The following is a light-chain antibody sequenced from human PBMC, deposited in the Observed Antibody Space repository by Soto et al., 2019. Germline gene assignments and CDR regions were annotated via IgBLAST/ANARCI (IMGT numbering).Light chain of an antibody. J-gene: IGLJ7*01. CDR1: SSNIAGNT. CDR2: IND. CDR3: ATWDDDLNAAV. V-gene: IGLV1-44*01. Sequence: QSALTQPPSLSGTPGQSVTISCSGSSSNIAGNTVHWYQHLPGTAAKLLSYINDQRPSGVPGRFSASTSGTSASLAISGLQSDDEADYYCATWDDDLNAAVFGGGTQLTVL.